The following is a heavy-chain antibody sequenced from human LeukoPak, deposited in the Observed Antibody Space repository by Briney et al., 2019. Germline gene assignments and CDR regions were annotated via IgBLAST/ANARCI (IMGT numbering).Heavy chain of an antibody. V-gene: IGHV4-39*07. D-gene: IGHD3-3*01. J-gene: IGHJ5*02. CDR3: ARDVRTIFGVATPNNWFDP. CDR2: IYYSGST. CDR1: GGSISGSSYY. Sequence: SETLSLTCTVSGGSISGSSYYWGWIRQPPGKGLEWIGSIYYSGSTYYNPSLKSQVAISVDTSKNQFSLKLSSVTAADTAVYYCARDVRTIFGVATPNNWFDPWGQGTLVTVSS.